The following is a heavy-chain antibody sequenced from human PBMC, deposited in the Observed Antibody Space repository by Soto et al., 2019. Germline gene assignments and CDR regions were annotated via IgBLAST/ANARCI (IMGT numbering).Heavy chain of an antibody. CDR3: ARGGRRSPLQLGNFDY. D-gene: IGHD1-1*01. J-gene: IGHJ4*02. Sequence: SETLSLTCTVSNGSISSSDYYWGWIRQPPGKGLEWIATIYYSGSIYYNPSLKGRISISVDTSKNQFSLKLSSVTAADTAVYYCARGGRRSPLQLGNFDYWGQGTLVTVSS. CDR2: IYYSGSI. CDR1: NGSISSSDYY. V-gene: IGHV4-39*07.